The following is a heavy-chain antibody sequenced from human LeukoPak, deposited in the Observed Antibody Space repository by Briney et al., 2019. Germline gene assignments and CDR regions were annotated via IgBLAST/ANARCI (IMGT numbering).Heavy chain of an antibody. J-gene: IGHJ4*02. V-gene: IGHV4-59*11. CDR3: ASNSGAELGFDY. D-gene: IGHD1-26*01. CDR2: IYYSWST. CDR1: GGSISSHY. Sequence: PSETLSLTCTVSGGSISSHYWSWIRQPPGKGLEWIAYIYYSWSTNYNPSLKSRVTISVGTSKNQFSLKLSSVTAADTAVYYCASNSGAELGFDYWGQGTLVTVSS.